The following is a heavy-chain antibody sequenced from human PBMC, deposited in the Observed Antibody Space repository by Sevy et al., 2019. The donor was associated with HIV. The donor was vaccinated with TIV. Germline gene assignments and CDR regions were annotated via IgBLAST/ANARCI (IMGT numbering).Heavy chain of an antibody. Sequence: SETLSLTCTVSGGSITSSSYYWAWLRQPPGKGVEWIGSIYYTGSTYYKPSLMSRITISADRSKNHFSLKLTSVTAADTAVYYCARPSSLYYYYAMDVWGQGTAVTVSS. CDR1: GGSITSSSYY. CDR3: ARPSSLYYYYAMDV. CDR2: IYYTGST. J-gene: IGHJ6*02. V-gene: IGHV4-39*02.